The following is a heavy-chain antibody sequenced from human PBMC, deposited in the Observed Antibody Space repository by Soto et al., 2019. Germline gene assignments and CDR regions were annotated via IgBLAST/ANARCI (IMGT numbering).Heavy chain of an antibody. CDR3: AKEGTHMTSSYFDY. Sequence: VGSLRLSCAASEFTFGRFGMQWVRQAPGKGLEWVAVISYDGTTKIYADSVKGRFTISRDDSKSTLYLQMDSLRAEDTAVYYCAKEGTHMTSSYFDYCGQRTLVTVSS. CDR1: EFTFGRFG. V-gene: IGHV3-30*18. J-gene: IGHJ4*02. CDR2: ISYDGTTK. D-gene: IGHD1-1*01.